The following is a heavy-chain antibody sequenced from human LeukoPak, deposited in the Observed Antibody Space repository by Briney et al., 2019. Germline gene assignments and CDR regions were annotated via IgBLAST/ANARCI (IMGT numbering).Heavy chain of an antibody. J-gene: IGHJ6*02. Sequence: ASVKVSCKASGYTFTSYDINWVRQATGQGLEWMGWMNPNSGNTGYAQKFQGRVTMTRNTSISTAYMELSSLRSEDTAVYYCARTSSSWYGYYYHYGMDVWGQGTTVTVSS. CDR3: ARTSSSWYGYYYHYGMDV. CDR1: GYTFTSYD. D-gene: IGHD6-13*01. V-gene: IGHV1-8*01. CDR2: MNPNSGNT.